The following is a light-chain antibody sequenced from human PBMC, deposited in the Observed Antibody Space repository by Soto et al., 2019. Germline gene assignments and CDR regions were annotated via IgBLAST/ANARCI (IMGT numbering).Light chain of an antibody. CDR3: QQTNSLTLT. CDR1: QGISGW. CDR2: VAS. Sequence: DIQMTQSPSSLSASVGDRVTITCRASQGISGWLAWYQQKPGKDPKLLIYVASSLQSGVPSRFSGSRSGTDFNLTISRLQTEDFATYYCQQTNSLTLTFGGGTKVDIK. J-gene: IGKJ4*01. V-gene: IGKV1-12*01.